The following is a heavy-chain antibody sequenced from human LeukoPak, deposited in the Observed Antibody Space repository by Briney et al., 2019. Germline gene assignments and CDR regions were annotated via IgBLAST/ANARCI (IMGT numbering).Heavy chain of an antibody. V-gene: IGHV3-23*01. CDR3: AKDACSGGSCYVDY. Sequence: GGSLRLSCAASAFGFSTYAMTWVRQAPGKGLEWVSAISGSGGSTYYADSVKGRFTISRGNSENTLYLQMNSLRAEDTAVYYCAKDACSGGSCYVDYWGQGTLVTVSS. J-gene: IGHJ4*02. D-gene: IGHD2-15*01. CDR1: AFGFSTYA. CDR2: ISGSGGST.